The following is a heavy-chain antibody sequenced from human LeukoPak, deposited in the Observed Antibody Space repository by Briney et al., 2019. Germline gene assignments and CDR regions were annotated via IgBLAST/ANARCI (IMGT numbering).Heavy chain of an antibody. CDR2: IYYSGST. Sequence: SETLSLTCTVSGGSTSSYYWSWIRQPPGKGLEWIGYIYYSGSTNYNPSLKSRVTISVDTSKNQFSLKLSSVTAADTAVYYCARVGDYYDSSGLRTETFDYWGQGTLVTVSS. J-gene: IGHJ4*02. V-gene: IGHV4-59*01. CDR3: ARVGDYYDSSGLRTETFDY. D-gene: IGHD3-22*01. CDR1: GGSTSSYY.